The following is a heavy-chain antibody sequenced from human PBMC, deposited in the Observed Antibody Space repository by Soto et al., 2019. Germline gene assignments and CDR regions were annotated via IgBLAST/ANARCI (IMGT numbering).Heavy chain of an antibody. CDR3: ASRQGLVTALQSRSFDC. V-gene: IGHV4-34*01. CDR2: INHSGST. D-gene: IGHD2-21*02. Sequence: QVQLQQWGAGLLKPSETLSLTCAVSGGSFSGYYWSWIRQPPGKGLEWIGEINHSGSTNYNPSLKSRVTISVNPTKNQISQKLRSVTAAATAVYYCASRQGLVTALQSRSFDCWGQDTLLSVSS. J-gene: IGHJ4*02. CDR1: GGSFSGYY.